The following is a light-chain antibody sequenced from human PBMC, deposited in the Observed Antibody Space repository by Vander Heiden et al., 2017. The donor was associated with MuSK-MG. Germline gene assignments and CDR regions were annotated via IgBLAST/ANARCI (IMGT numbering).Light chain of an antibody. CDR1: RSNIGAGND. CDR3: QSYDSSLSGWV. Sequence: SVLPQPPSASGAPGQRVTSPWTGSRSNIGAGNDGNWYQQLPGTAPKLVIYGNSNRPSGVPDRFSGSKSGTSASLAITGLQAEDEADYYCQSYDSSLSGWVFGGGTKLTVL. V-gene: IGLV1-40*01. J-gene: IGLJ3*02. CDR2: GNS.